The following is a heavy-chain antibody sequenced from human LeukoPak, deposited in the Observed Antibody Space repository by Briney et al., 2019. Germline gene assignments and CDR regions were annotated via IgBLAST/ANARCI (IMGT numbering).Heavy chain of an antibody. D-gene: IGHD4-17*01. Sequence: QPGGSLRLSCAASGFTFSSYEMNWVRQAPGKGLEWVSYISSSGSTIYYADSVKGRFTISRDNAKNLLSLQMNSLRAEDTAVYYCARDPYNGYYGDDYYYYMDVWGKGTTVTISS. CDR2: ISSSGSTI. CDR1: GFTFSSYE. J-gene: IGHJ6*03. V-gene: IGHV3-48*03. CDR3: ARDPYNGYYGDDYYYYMDV.